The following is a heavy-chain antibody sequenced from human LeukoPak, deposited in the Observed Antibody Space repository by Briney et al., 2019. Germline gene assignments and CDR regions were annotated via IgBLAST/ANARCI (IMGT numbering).Heavy chain of an antibody. J-gene: IGHJ4*02. Sequence: ASVKVSCKASGYTITTYGVSWVRQAPGQGLEWMGWISGYDGNTNYAQKLRGRVTMTTDTSTSTAYMDLRSLRSDDTALYYCARTVTTSSYYFDYWGQGTLVTVSS. V-gene: IGHV1-18*01. CDR2: ISGYDGNT. CDR1: GYTITTYG. CDR3: ARTVTTSSYYFDY. D-gene: IGHD4-17*01.